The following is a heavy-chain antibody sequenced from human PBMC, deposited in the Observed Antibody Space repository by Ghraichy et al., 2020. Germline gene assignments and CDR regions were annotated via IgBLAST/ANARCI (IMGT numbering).Heavy chain of an antibody. CDR2: ITSSSRTI. Sequence: GSLRLSCVGSGFSFSGYSMNWVRQSPGKGLEWISYITSSSRTISYADSVKGRFTISRDNAQNSLYLQMNSLRDEDTAVYYCARGSTVVRFYYYDGMDVWGQGTTVTVSS. CDR1: GFSFSGYS. CDR3: ARGSTVVRFYYYDGMDV. D-gene: IGHD4-23*01. J-gene: IGHJ6*02. V-gene: IGHV3-48*02.